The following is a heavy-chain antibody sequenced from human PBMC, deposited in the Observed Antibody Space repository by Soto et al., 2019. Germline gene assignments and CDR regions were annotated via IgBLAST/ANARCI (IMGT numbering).Heavy chain of an antibody. CDR3: ARGVTTVTKIDY. CDR2: IYHSGST. D-gene: IGHD4-17*01. CDR1: GGSISSGGYS. J-gene: IGHJ4*02. V-gene: IGHV4-30-2*01. Sequence: SETLSLTCAVSGGSISSGGYSWSWIRQPPGKGLEWIGYIYHSGSTYYNPSLKSRVTISVDRSKNQFSLKLSSVTAADTAVYYCARGVTTVTKIDYWGQGTLVTVSS.